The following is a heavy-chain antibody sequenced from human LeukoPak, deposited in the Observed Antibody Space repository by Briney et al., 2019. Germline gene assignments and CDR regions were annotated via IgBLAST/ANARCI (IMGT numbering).Heavy chain of an antibody. CDR1: GFTFSNYA. V-gene: IGHV3-30*04. Sequence: PGRSLRLSCAASGFTFSNYAMHWARQAPGKGLEWVTVISYDGTIKSYADSVRGRFTISRDNSKDTLYLQMNSLRDEDTAVYYCARTLVKRKSGAFDVWGQGTMVIVSS. CDR2: ISYDGTIK. J-gene: IGHJ3*01. D-gene: IGHD6-6*01. CDR3: ARTLVKRKSGAFDV.